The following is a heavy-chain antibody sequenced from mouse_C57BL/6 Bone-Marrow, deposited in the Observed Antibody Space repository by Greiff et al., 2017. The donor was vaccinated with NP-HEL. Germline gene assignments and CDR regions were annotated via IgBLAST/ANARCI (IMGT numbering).Heavy chain of an antibody. V-gene: IGHV1-50*01. J-gene: IGHJ2*01. Sequence: QVQLQQPGAELVKPGASVKLSCKASGYTFTSYWMQWVKQRPGQGLEWIGEIDPYDSYTTYNQKFKGKATLTVDTSSSTADTQLSILTSEDSAVYYCSRATRADYWGQGTTLTVSS. D-gene: IGHD3-3*01. CDR2: IDPYDSYT. CDR3: SRATRADY. CDR1: GYTFTSYW.